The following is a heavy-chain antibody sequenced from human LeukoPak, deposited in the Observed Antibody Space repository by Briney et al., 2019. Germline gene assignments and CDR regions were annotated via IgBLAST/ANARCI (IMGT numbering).Heavy chain of an antibody. V-gene: IGHV1-69*13. CDR3: ARDLGVGRYCSSTSCYGGYYYYGMDV. Sequence: ASVKVSCKASGGTFSSYAVSWVRQAPGQGLEWMGGIIPIFGTANYAQKFQGRVTITADESTSTAYMELSSLRSKDTAVYYCARDLGVGRYCSSTSCYGGYYYYGMDVWGQGTTVTVSS. CDR1: GGTFSSYA. CDR2: IIPIFGTA. J-gene: IGHJ6*02. D-gene: IGHD2-2*01.